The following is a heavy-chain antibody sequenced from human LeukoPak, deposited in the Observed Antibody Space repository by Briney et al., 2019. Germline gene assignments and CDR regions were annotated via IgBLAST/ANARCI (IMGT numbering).Heavy chain of an antibody. CDR2: ISSSSSYM. D-gene: IGHD2-2*01. V-gene: IGHV3-21*01. CDR3: ATLIVVVPAARMDV. Sequence: PGGSLRLSCAASGFTFSSYSMNWVRQAPGKGLEWVSSISSSSSYMYYADSVKGRFTISRDNAKNSLYLQMNSLRAEDTAVYYCATLIVVVPAARMDVWGQGTTVTVSS. J-gene: IGHJ6*02. CDR1: GFTFSSYS.